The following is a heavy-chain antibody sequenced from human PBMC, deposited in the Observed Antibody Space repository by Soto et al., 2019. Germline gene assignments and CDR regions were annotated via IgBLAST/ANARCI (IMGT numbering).Heavy chain of an antibody. CDR1: GGTFSSYA. CDR3: SRDQGRGSGINLPYCCGMDV. CDR2: IIPIFGTA. D-gene: IGHD6-25*01. V-gene: IGHV1-69*12. Sequence: GQLVQSGAEVKKPGSSVKVSCKASGGTFSSYAISWVRQAPGQGLEWMGGIIPIFGTANYAQKFQGRVTSTADECTSTAYMELRSMRSEDTAVYYGSRDQGRGSGINLPYCCGMDVWGQGTTVTVSS. J-gene: IGHJ6*02.